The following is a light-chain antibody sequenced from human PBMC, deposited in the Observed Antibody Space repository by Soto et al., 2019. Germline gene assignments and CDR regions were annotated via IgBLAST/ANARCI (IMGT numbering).Light chain of an antibody. CDR1: HSDTGNYNY. CDR3: NSYREDHPRFYV. Sequence: QSVLTQPASVSGSPGQSITISCTGTHSDTGNYNYVSWYQHLPGKAPKLMIYDVGSRPSGVSSRFSGSKSGNTASLAISGLQAEDEADYYCNSYREDHPRFYVFGTGTKVTVL. J-gene: IGLJ1*01. CDR2: DVG. V-gene: IGLV2-14*03.